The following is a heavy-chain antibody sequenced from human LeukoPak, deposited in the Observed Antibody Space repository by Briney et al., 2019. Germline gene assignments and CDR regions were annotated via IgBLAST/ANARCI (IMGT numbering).Heavy chain of an antibody. Sequence: GGSLGLSCAASGFTVSNNYMTWVRQAPGKGLEWVSVIYTGGSTYYADSVKGRFTISRDNSKNTVYLQMNGLRAEDTAVYYCARDRGAMAGYYFDYWGHGTLVTVSS. D-gene: IGHD6-19*01. CDR2: IYTGGST. CDR3: ARDRGAMAGYYFDY. J-gene: IGHJ4*01. V-gene: IGHV3-53*01. CDR1: GFTVSNNY.